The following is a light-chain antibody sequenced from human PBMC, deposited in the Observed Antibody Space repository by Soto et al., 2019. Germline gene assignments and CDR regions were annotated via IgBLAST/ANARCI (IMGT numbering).Light chain of an antibody. CDR2: EVV. Sequence: QSALTQPPSASGSPGQSVTISCTGTKNDIGVYDFVSWYQHHPGKAPRLIIYEVVQRPSGVPDRFSGSKSGNTASLTVSRLQAADEADYFCKSYAGSNTYVFGSGTKVTAL. V-gene: IGLV2-8*01. CDR1: KNDIGVYDF. J-gene: IGLJ1*01. CDR3: KSYAGSNTYV.